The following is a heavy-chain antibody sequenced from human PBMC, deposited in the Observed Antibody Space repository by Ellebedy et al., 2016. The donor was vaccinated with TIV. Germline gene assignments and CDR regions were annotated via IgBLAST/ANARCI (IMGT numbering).Heavy chain of an antibody. CDR3: VGADGRGGGGEFAH. CDR2: FYYDGST. CDR1: GFIVSTND. Sequence: GGSLRLXXAASGFIVSTNDVSWVRQAPAKGLEWVSVFYYDGSTHYADSVKGRFTVSRDNSKNTVYLQMESLRADDAAVYYCVGADGRGGGGEFAHWGQGTLVTVSS. V-gene: IGHV3-53*01. J-gene: IGHJ1*01. D-gene: IGHD3-16*01.